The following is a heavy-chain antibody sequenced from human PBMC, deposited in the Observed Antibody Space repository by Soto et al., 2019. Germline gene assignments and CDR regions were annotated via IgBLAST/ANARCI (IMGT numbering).Heavy chain of an antibody. D-gene: IGHD3-22*01. CDR1: GGSISSGGYY. V-gene: IGHV4-31*03. CDR2: IYYSGSP. J-gene: IGHJ4*02. CDR3: AFYYYDRSGYYFDY. Sequence: QVQLQESGPGLVKPSQTLSLTCTVSGGSISSGGYYWSWIRQHPGKGLEWIGYIYYSGSPHYNPSLTRRVTISVDTSKNQFSLKLSSVTAADTAVYYCAFYYYDRSGYYFDYWGQGTLVTVSS.